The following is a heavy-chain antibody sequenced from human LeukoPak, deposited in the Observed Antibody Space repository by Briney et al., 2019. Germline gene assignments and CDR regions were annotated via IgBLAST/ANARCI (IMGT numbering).Heavy chain of an antibody. CDR3: VSPRGFSYGHFDY. CDR1: GGSISSSSAY. Sequence: SETLSLTCTVSGGSISSSSAYWGWIRQPPGKGLEWIGSIYYSKSTYYNPSLKSRVTISADTSKNQFSLTLGSVSATDTAVYYCVSPRGFSYGHFDYWGQGTLVTVSS. V-gene: IGHV4-39*01. D-gene: IGHD5-18*01. J-gene: IGHJ4*02. CDR2: IYYSKST.